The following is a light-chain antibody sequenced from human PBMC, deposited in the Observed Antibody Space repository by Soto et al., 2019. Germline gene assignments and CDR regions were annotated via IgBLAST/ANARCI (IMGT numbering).Light chain of an antibody. V-gene: IGKV3-20*01. CDR3: QQYGGSPRIT. CDR2: GVY. CDR1: QSVGSN. J-gene: IGKJ5*01. Sequence: DIVMTQSPATLSVSPAEGATLSGRSSQSVGSNLAWYQQKPDQAPRLIIYGVYNRATGTPDRFSGSGSGTDFTLTIRRLEPEDVAIYYCQQYGGSPRITFGQGKRLEIK.